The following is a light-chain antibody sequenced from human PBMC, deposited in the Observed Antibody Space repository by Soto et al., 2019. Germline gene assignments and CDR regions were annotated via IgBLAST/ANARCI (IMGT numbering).Light chain of an antibody. J-gene: IGKJ2*01. CDR2: GAS. CDR3: QQYNNWPRT. V-gene: IGKV3-15*01. Sequence: EIVMTQSPATLSVSPGERATVSCRARQNVSSNLAWYQQKPGQAPRLLIYGASTRATGIPARFSGSGSGTEFTLTIGILQSEDFAVYYCQQYNNWPRTFGQGTKLEIK. CDR1: QNVSSN.